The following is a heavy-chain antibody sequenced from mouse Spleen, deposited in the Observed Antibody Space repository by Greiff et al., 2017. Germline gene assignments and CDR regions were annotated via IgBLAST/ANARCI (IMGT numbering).Heavy chain of an antibody. CDR1: GFSFNTYA. CDR3: VRHGGRYDDGFAY. V-gene: IGHV10-1*01. D-gene: IGHD2-14*01. J-gene: IGHJ3*01. Sequence: EVHLVESGGGLVQPKGSLKLSCAASGFSFNTYAMNWVRQAPGKGLEWVARIRSKSNNYATYYADSVKDRFTISRDDSESMLYLQMNNLKTEDTAMYYCVRHGGRYDDGFAYWGQGTLVTVSA. CDR2: IRSKSNNYAT.